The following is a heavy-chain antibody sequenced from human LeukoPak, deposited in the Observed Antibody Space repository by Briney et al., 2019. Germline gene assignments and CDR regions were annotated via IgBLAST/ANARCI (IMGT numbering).Heavy chain of an antibody. CDR3: ARDLKRRVYYDSSGSDDAFDI. Sequence: PGGVLRLSCAASGFTFSDYYMSWIRQAPGKGLEWVSYISSSSSYIYYADSVKGRFTISRDNAKNSLYLQMNSLRAEDTAVYYCARDLKRRVYYDSSGSDDAFDIWGQGTMVTVSS. V-gene: IGHV3-11*06. CDR1: GFTFSDYY. CDR2: ISSSSSYI. D-gene: IGHD3-22*01. J-gene: IGHJ3*02.